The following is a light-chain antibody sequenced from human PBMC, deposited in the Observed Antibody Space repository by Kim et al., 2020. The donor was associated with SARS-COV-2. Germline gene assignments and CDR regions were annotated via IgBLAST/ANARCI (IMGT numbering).Light chain of an antibody. CDR3: MILYNRAYV. V-gene: IGLV5-45*02. Sequence: QPVLTQPSSLSASPGASASLTCTLRSGINVATYRIYWYQQKPGSPPRYLMSYKSDSDQQQGSGVPSRFSGSRDASANAGILVISGLQSDDEADYYCMILYNRAYVFGTGTKVTVL. CDR1: SGINVATYR. CDR2: YKSDSDQ. J-gene: IGLJ1*01.